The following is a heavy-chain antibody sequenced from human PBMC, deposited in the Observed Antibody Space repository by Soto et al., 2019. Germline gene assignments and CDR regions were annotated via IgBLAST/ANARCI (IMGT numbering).Heavy chain of an antibody. J-gene: IGHJ4*01. Sequence: GGSLSLSCAASGFIFDDYAMHWVRQVPGKGLEWVSGISWNSDDRAYADSVKGRFTISRDNAKNALYLQINSLRAEDTACYYCVKKKEFHFDEWGQGTLVTV. CDR1: GFIFDDYA. CDR3: VKKKEFHFDE. CDR2: ISWNSDDR. D-gene: IGHD2-21*01. V-gene: IGHV3-9*01.